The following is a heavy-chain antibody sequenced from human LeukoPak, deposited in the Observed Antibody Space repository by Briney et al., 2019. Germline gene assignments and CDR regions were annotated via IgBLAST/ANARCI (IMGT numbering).Heavy chain of an antibody. Sequence: PGRSLRLSCAASGFSFSSHWMSWVRQAPGKGLEWVANIKQDGSETYYVDSVRGRFTISRDNAKNSLSLQMNSLRADDTAVYYCATDWALGPTDRFDYWGQGTLVTVSS. CDR2: IKQDGSET. CDR1: GFSFSSHW. V-gene: IGHV3-7*01. CDR3: ATDWALGPTDRFDY. D-gene: IGHD1-26*01. J-gene: IGHJ4*02.